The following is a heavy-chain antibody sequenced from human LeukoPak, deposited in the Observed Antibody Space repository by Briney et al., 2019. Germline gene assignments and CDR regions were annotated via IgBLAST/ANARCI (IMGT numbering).Heavy chain of an antibody. CDR1: GYPFTTYE. CDR3: ARGPRNDP. CDR2: VHPNTGNT. D-gene: IGHD1-14*01. J-gene: IGHJ5*02. V-gene: IGHV1-8*01. Sequence: ASVKVSCKTSGYPFTTYEINWVRQAAGQGLEWMGWVHPNTGNTAYAQRFQGRVTMTRDTSISTAYMELCSLTSNDTAVYFCARGPRNDPWGQGTLVTVSS.